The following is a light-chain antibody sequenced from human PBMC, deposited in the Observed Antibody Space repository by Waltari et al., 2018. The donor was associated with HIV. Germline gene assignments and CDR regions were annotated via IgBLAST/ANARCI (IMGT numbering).Light chain of an antibody. J-gene: IGKJ2*01. CDR3: QHYNNWPYT. CDR1: HSIGNN. Sequence: EIVMTQSPATVSVSPGEGATLSCRASHSIGNNLAWHQQRPGQAPRLPIYSASTRATGIPARFSGSGSGTQFTLTIDSLQSEDFAIYYCQHYNNWPYTFGQGTRLEIK. CDR2: SAS. V-gene: IGKV3-15*01.